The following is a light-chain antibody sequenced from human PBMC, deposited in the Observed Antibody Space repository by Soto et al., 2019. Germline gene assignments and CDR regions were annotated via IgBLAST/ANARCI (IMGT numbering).Light chain of an antibody. V-gene: IGLV2-14*01. Sequence: QSALTQPAFVSGSPGQSITIACTGTSSDIGGYNFVYWYQQHPGKAPKLLIYDVGNRPSGVSNRFSGSKSGNTASLTISGLQAEDEAHYYCNSYRTVSTYVFGTGTKLTVL. J-gene: IGLJ1*01. CDR3: NSYRTVSTYV. CDR2: DVG. CDR1: SSDIGGYNF.